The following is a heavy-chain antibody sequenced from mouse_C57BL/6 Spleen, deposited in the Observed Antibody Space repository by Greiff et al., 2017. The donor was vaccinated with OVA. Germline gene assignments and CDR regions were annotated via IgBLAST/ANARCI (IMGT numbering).Heavy chain of an antibody. V-gene: IGHV1-64*01. CDR3: ARGGSTMVTTWFDY. CDR1: GYTFTSYW. CDR2: IHPNSGST. Sequence: VQLQQSGAELVKPGASVKLSCKASGYTFTSYWMHWVKQRPGQGLEWIGMIHPNSGSTNYNEKFKSKATLTVDKSSSTAYMQLSSLTSEDSAVYYCARGGSTMVTTWFDYWGQGTTLTVSS. D-gene: IGHD2-2*01. J-gene: IGHJ2*01.